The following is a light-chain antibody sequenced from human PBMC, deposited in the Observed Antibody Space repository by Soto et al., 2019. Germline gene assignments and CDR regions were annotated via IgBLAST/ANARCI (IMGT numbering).Light chain of an antibody. Sequence: DIGLTHSQISLPVTPGESASISFKASQSLLLSSGNNYLDWYLQKPGQSPQLLIYLGSTRASGVPDRFSGSGSGTDFTLKSSTVEAEDVGVYYCAQARQTVTFCGGTKVDIK. CDR2: LGS. CDR3: AQARQTVT. CDR1: QSLLLSSGNNY. V-gene: IGKV2-28*01. J-gene: IGKJ4*01.